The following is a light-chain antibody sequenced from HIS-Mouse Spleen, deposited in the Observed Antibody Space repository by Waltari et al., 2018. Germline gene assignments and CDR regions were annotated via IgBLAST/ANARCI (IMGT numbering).Light chain of an antibody. V-gene: IGLV3-10*01. J-gene: IGLJ2*01. CDR1: ALPKKY. CDR2: DDS. CDR3: YSTDSSGNHRV. Sequence: SYELTQPPSVSVSPGQTARITCSGDALPKKYTDWYQQKSGQAPALGFYDDSKPPSGIPERFSVSSSGTMATLTISGAQVEDEADYYCYSTDSSGNHRVFGGGTKLTVL.